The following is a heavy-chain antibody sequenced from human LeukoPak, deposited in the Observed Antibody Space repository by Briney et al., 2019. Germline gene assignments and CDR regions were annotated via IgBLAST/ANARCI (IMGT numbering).Heavy chain of an antibody. CDR1: GGSISSGSYY. Sequence: TSETLSLTCTVSGGSISSGSYYWSWIRQPAGKGLEWIGRIYTSGSTNYNPSLKSRATISVDTSKNQFSLKLTSVPAADTAVYYCARQSCTLTSCYDYYHYHMDVWGKGTAVTISS. D-gene: IGHD2-2*01. CDR3: ARQSCTLTSCYDYYHYHMDV. J-gene: IGHJ6*03. CDR2: IYTSGST. V-gene: IGHV4-61*02.